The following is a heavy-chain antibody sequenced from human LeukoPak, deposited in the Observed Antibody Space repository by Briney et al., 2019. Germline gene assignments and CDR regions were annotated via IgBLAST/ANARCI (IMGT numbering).Heavy chain of an antibody. V-gene: IGHV1-69*05. D-gene: IGHD3-9*01. Sequence: ASVKVSCKASGGTFGSYAISWVRQAPGQGLEWMGGIIPVFGTANYAQKFQGRVTITTDESTSTAYMELSSLRSEDTAEYYCARFGYDILTGRIGSIDYWGQGTLVTVSS. CDR2: IIPVFGTA. CDR1: GGTFGSYA. J-gene: IGHJ4*02. CDR3: ARFGYDILTGRIGSIDY.